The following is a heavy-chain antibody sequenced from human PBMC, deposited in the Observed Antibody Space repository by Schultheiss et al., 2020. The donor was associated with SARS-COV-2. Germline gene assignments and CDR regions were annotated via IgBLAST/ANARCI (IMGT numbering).Heavy chain of an antibody. CDR3: ARDYYDSSGGAEYFQH. Sequence: GGSLRLSCAASGFTFSSYAMSWVRQAPGKWLEWVSAISGSGGSTYYADSVKGRFTISRDNSKNTLYLQMNSLRAEDTAVYYCARDYYDSSGGAEYFQHWGQGTLVTVSS. D-gene: IGHD3-22*01. CDR1: GFTFSSYA. J-gene: IGHJ1*01. CDR2: ISGSGGST. V-gene: IGHV3-23*01.